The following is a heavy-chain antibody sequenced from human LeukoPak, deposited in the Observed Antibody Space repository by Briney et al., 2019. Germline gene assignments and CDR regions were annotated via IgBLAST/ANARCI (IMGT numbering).Heavy chain of an antibody. Sequence: SETLSLTCTVSGGSFSGYYWSWIRQPPGKGLEWIGEINHSGSTNYNPSLKSRVTISVDTSKNQFSLKLSSVTAADTAVYYCARGRKYYYYMDVWGKGTTVTVSS. V-gene: IGHV4-34*01. J-gene: IGHJ6*03. CDR1: GGSFSGYY. CDR3: ARGRKYYYYMDV. CDR2: INHSGST.